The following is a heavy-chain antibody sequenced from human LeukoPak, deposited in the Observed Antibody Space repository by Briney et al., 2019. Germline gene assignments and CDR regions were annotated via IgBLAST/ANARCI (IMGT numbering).Heavy chain of an antibody. D-gene: IGHD1-26*01. Sequence: GGSLRLSCAASGFTFSGYWMHWVRHAPGKGLVWVSHINSDESSTSYADSVKGRFTISRDNAKNTLYLGMNSLRAEDTAVYYCARDFGVGATSQGFGYWGQGTLVTVSS. CDR3: ARDFGVGATSQGFGY. CDR2: INSDESST. V-gene: IGHV3-74*01. J-gene: IGHJ4*02. CDR1: GFTFSGYW.